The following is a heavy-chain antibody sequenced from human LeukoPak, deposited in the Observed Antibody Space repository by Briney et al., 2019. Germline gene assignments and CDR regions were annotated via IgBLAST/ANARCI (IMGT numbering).Heavy chain of an antibody. CDR1: GYTLTIYY. CDR3: ARDEFIRRYFDY. V-gene: IGHV1-46*01. CDR2: INPSGGST. D-gene: IGHD3-10*01. J-gene: IGHJ4*02. Sequence: GASVKVSCKASGYTLTIYYMHWVRQAPGQGLEWMGIINPSGGSTSYAQKFQGRVTMTRDTSTSTVYMELSSLRSEDTAVYYCARDEFIRRYFDYWGQGTLVTVSS.